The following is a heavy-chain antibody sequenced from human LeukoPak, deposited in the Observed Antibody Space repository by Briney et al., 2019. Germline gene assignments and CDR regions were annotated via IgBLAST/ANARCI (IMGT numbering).Heavy chain of an antibody. Sequence: ASVKVSCKASGYSFIDYYMHWVRQAAGQGLEWMGWINPKSGGTNYAQKFQDRVTMTTDTSISTAYMELSRLTSDDTAVYYCAPATMTFDYWGQGTLVTVSS. D-gene: IGHD5-24*01. CDR3: APATMTFDY. CDR2: INPKSGGT. V-gene: IGHV1-2*02. J-gene: IGHJ4*02. CDR1: GYSFIDYY.